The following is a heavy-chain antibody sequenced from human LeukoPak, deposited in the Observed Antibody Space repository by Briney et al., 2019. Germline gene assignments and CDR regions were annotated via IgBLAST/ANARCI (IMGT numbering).Heavy chain of an antibody. CDR1: GLTFSTYW. D-gene: IGHD2-15*01. CDR3: ATSARTYIGSSLVY. CDR2: ISSDASIT. Sequence: PGGSLRLSCAASGLTFSTYWMHWVRQDPGKGLVWVSRISSDASITSYADPVKGRFTISRDNAKNTLYLQMNSLRAEDTALYYCATSARTYIGSSLVYWGQGTLVTVSS. V-gene: IGHV3-74*01. J-gene: IGHJ4*02.